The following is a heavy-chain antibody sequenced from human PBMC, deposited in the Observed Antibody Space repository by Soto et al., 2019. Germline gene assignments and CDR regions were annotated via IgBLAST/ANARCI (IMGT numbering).Heavy chain of an antibody. CDR3: ARGPYGSGHF. Sequence: QVQLVESGGGVVQPGRSLRLSCAASGFTFSSYGMHWVRQGPGKGLEWVAVIWYDGSNKYYADSVKGRFTISRDNPNNTLYLQRTGLRAEDTAVYYWARGPYGSGHFWGQGTLVTVSS. D-gene: IGHD3-10*01. CDR2: IWYDGSNK. CDR1: GFTFSSYG. J-gene: IGHJ4*02. V-gene: IGHV3-33*01.